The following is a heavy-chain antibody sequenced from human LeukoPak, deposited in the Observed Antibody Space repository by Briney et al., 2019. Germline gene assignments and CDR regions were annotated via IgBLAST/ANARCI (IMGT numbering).Heavy chain of an antibody. J-gene: IGHJ4*02. CDR2: ISSSGGTT. CDR1: GFIFSTFA. Sequence: GGSLRLSCAASGFIFSTFAMSWVRQAPGKGLEWVSTISSSGGTTHYADSVKGRFTISRDNSKNTLFLQMNTLRAEDTAVYYCVKRDLGYWGQGTLVTVSS. CDR3: VKRDLGY. V-gene: IGHV3-23*01.